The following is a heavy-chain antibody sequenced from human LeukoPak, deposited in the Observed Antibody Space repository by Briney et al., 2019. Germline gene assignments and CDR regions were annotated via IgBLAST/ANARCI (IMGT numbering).Heavy chain of an antibody. CDR3: ARAREYGHDDY. D-gene: IGHD2/OR15-2a*01. V-gene: IGHV3-53*01. Sequence: GGSLRLSCAASGFTFSSYGMSWVRQAPGKGLEWVSVIYSGGSTYYADSVKGRFTISRDNSKDTLYLQMNSLRAEDTAVYYCARAREYGHDDYWGQGTLVTVSS. J-gene: IGHJ4*02. CDR2: IYSGGST. CDR1: GFTFSSYG.